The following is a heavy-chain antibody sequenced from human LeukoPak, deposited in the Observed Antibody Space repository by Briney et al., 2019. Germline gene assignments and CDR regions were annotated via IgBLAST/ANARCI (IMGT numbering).Heavy chain of an antibody. CDR2: ISYDGNNK. D-gene: IGHD1-1*01. CDR1: GFTFSSYG. V-gene: IGHV3-30*18. J-gene: IGHJ6*02. CDR3: KKGGSACYYYGMDV. Sequence: PGGSLRLSCAASGFTFSSYGMHWVRQAPGKGLEWVAVISYDGNNKYSADSVKGRFTISRDNSMTTLYLQMNSLRAEDTAVYYCKKGGSACYYYGMDVWGQGTTVTVSS.